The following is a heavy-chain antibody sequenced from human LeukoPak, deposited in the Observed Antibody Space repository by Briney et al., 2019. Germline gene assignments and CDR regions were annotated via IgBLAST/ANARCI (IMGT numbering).Heavy chain of an antibody. D-gene: IGHD2-8*02. CDR1: GGSFSGYY. Sequence: SETLSLTRAVYGGSFSGYYWSWIRQPPGKGLEWIGEINHSGSTNYNPSLKSRFTISVDTSKNQFSLKLSSVTAADTAVYYCARVVGKSTGHNPSTGGAFDIWGQGTMVTVSS. J-gene: IGHJ3*02. V-gene: IGHV4-34*01. CDR3: ARVVGKSTGHNPSTGGAFDI. CDR2: INHSGST.